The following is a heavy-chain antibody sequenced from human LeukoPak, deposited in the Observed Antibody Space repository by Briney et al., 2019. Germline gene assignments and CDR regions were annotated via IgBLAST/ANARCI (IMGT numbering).Heavy chain of an antibody. D-gene: IGHD6-19*01. V-gene: IGHV4-39*01. Sequence: SETLSLTCSVSGDSITTTTYLWGWVRQTPGKGLEWVGSVFFGGSTYYNPSLKSRVTLSVDTSKSQCSLRLTSVTAADTAVYYCAGVTAVADLGWFDPWGQGTLVTVSS. J-gene: IGHJ5*02. CDR2: VFFGGST. CDR1: GDSITTTTYL. CDR3: AGVTAVADLGWFDP.